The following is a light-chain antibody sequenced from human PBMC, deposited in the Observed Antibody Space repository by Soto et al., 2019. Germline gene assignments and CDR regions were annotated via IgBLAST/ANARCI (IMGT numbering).Light chain of an antibody. CDR3: QEYDSYPYT. J-gene: IGKJ2*01. V-gene: IGKV1-5*03. Sequence: DIPMTQSPSTLSASVGDRVTLPCRASPSISRWLAWFQQKPGQAPKLLTYKASSLGSGVPSRFSGSGSGTAVTLSISSLQPADFEAYYYQEYDSYPYTFGQGTKLEIK. CDR1: PSISRW. CDR2: KAS.